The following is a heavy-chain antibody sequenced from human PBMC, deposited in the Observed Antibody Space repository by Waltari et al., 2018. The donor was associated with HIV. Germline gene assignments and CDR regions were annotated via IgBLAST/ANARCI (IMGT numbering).Heavy chain of an antibody. V-gene: IGHV4-38-2*02. D-gene: IGHD3-22*01. J-gene: IGHJ5*02. CDR1: GYSLSSGYY. CDR3: ARDLLPHPDYYDSSGEGGWFDP. CDR2: IYHSGST. Sequence: QVQLQESGPGLVKPSETLSPTCAVSGYSLSSGYYSGWIRQPPGKGLEWIGSIYHSGSTYYNPSLKSRVTISVDTSKNQFSLKLSSVTAADTAVYYCARDLLPHPDYYDSSGEGGWFDPWGQGTLVTVSS.